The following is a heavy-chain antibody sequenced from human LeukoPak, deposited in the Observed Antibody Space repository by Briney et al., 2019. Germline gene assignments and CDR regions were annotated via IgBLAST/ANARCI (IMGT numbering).Heavy chain of an antibody. CDR2: IYPADSDT. D-gene: IGHD4-17*01. J-gene: IGHJ3*01. CDR1: GYSFDTYW. CDR3: ARGYGIV. Sequence: GESLKISCEASGYSFDTYWVAWVRQMPGKGLEWMGMIYPADSDTRYSPSFQGQVTISADRSINTAYLQWSSLKASDTAMYYCARGYGIVWGQGTMVTVSS. V-gene: IGHV5-51*01.